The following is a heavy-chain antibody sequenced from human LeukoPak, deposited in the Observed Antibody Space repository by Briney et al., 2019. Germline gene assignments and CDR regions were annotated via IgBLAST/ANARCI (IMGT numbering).Heavy chain of an antibody. CDR2: INTDGSST. CDR1: GFTFSSYW. J-gene: IGHJ4*02. D-gene: IGHD2-2*02. Sequence: GGSLRLSCAASGFTFSSYWMHWVRQAPGRGLVWVSRINTDGSSTNYADSVKGRFTISRDNSKNTLYLQMNSLRAEDTAVYYCAKGDIVVVPAAIVPDYWGQGTLVTVSS. CDR3: AKGDIVVVPAAIVPDY. V-gene: IGHV3-74*01.